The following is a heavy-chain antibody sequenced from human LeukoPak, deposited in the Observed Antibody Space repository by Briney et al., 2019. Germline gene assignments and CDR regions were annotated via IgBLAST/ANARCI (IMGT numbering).Heavy chain of an antibody. J-gene: IGHJ4*02. D-gene: IGHD3-22*01. V-gene: IGHV1-2*02. Sequence: ASVKVSCKTSGYTFTTYYMHWVRQAPGQGPEWMGWINPNSGGTNYAQKFQGRVTMTRDTSISTAYMGLSSLRSDDTAVYYCASADYYGNSGYSPLKYWGQGTLVSVSS. CDR2: INPNSGGT. CDR1: GYTFTTYY. CDR3: ASADYYGNSGYSPLKY.